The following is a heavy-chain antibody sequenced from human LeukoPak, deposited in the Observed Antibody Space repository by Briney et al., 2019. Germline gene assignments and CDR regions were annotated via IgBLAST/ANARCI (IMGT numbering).Heavy chain of an antibody. CDR1: GFTFSSYS. Sequence: GGSLRLFCAASGFTFSSYSMNWVRQAPGKGLEWVSSISGSSSYIFYAGSVKGRFTISRDSAKNSLYLQMNSLRAEDTAVYYCAREPYSSGSYGMDVWGQGTTVTVSS. CDR3: AREPYSSGSYGMDV. V-gene: IGHV3-21*06. J-gene: IGHJ6*02. D-gene: IGHD6-19*01. CDR2: ISGSSSYI.